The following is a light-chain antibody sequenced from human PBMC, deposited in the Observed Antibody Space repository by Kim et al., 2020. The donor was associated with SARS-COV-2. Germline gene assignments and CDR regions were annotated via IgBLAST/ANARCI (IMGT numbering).Light chain of an antibody. CDR1: RSMSADY. J-gene: IGKJ2*01. Sequence: VVLTQSPGTLSLSPGDRATLSCRASRSMSADYLTWYQQKPGQAPRPLMYSAPIRATGIPDRFRGSESGTDFILTINRLEPEDSAIYYWHQLSYSPSYAFGRGNNMEI. CDR2: SAP. CDR3: HQLSYSPSYA. V-gene: IGKV3-20*01.